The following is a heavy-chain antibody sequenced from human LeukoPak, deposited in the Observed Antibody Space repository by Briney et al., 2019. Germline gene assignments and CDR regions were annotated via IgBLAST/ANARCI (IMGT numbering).Heavy chain of an antibody. V-gene: IGHV1-18*01. Sequence: ASVKVSCKASGYTFTNYGISWVRQAPGQGLEWMEWISAYSGNTNYAQHLQGRVTMTTETSPSTAYLELRSLESYDPALYYCSRAPDDYDFWSGPCDYWGRGTLDSVSS. D-gene: IGHD3-3*01. CDR1: GYTFTNYG. CDR3: SRAPDDYDFWSGPCDY. J-gene: IGHJ4*02. CDR2: ISAYSGNT.